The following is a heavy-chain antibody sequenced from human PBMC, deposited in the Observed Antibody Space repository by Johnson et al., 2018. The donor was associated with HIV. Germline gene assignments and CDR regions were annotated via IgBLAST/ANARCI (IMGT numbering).Heavy chain of an antibody. D-gene: IGHD5-18*01. V-gene: IGHV3-30*04. CDR1: GFTFSSYA. Sequence: QVQLVESGGGVVQPGRSLRLSCAASGFTFSSYAMHWVRQAPGKGLEWVAVISYDGSNKYYADSVKGRFTVSRDDSANTLFLQMNSLRDEDTAVYYCAKERTAMVTPFDAWGQGTRVTVSA. J-gene: IGHJ3*01. CDR2: ISYDGSNK. CDR3: AKERTAMVTPFDA.